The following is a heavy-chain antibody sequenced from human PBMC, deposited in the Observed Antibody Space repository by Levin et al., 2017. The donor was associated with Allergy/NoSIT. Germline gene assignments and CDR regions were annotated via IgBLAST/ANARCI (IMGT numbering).Heavy chain of an antibody. CDR2: ISYDGSNK. CDR3: ARDGYYYDSSGMFDY. D-gene: IGHD3-22*01. J-gene: IGHJ4*02. V-gene: IGHV3-30-3*01. Sequence: GGSLRLSCAASGFTFSSYAMHWVRQAPGKGLEWVAVISYDGSNKYYADSVKGRFTISRDNSKNTLYLQMNSLRAEDTAVYYCARDGYYYDSSGMFDYWGQGTLVTVSS. CDR1: GFTFSSYA.